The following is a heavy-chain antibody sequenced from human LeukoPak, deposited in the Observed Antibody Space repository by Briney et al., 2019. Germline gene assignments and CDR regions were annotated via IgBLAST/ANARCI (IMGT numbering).Heavy chain of an antibody. J-gene: IGHJ6*02. Sequence: PSETLSLTCTVSGGSISSYYWSWIRQPPGKGLEWIGYIYYSGSTNYNPSLKSRVTISVDTSKNQFSLKLSSVTAADTAVYYCARDRTPNYYDSSGYGDYYYYGMDVWGQGTTATVSS. CDR2: IYYSGST. CDR1: GGSISSYY. CDR3: ARDRTPNYYDSSGYGDYYYYGMDV. V-gene: IGHV4-59*01. D-gene: IGHD3-22*01.